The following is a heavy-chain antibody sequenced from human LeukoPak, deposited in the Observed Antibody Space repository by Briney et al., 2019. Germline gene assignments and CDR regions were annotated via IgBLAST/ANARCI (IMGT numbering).Heavy chain of an antibody. J-gene: IGHJ4*02. V-gene: IGHV3-53*01. CDR1: GFTVTTNY. CDR2: IYSGGST. CDR3: ARVSVGGRGYSYGFDY. Sequence: QPGGSLRLSCAASGFTVTTNYMSWVRQAPGKGLEWVSVIYSGGSTYYADSVKGRFTISRDNSKNTLYLQMNSLRAEDTAVYYCARVSVGGRGYSYGFDYWGQGTLVTVSS. D-gene: IGHD5-18*01.